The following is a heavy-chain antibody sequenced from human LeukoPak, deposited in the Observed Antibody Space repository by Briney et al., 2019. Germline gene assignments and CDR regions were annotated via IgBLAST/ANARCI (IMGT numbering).Heavy chain of an antibody. V-gene: IGHV3-23*01. CDR3: GKDGSRASTFWNNFDY. Sequence: GGSLSLSCAASGFTFTTYAMSWVRQAPGQGLEWVSAISGSGGSTFYADSVKGRFTISRDHSKNPLYLQMNSARAEDPAVYYCGKDGSRASTFWNNFDYWGEGTLVTVSS. J-gene: IGHJ4*02. D-gene: IGHD1-26*01. CDR1: GFTFTTYA. CDR2: ISGSGGST.